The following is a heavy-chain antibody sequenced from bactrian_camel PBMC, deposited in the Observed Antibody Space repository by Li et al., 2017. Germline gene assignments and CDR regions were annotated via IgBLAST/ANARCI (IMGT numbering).Heavy chain of an antibody. D-gene: IGHD3*01. Sequence: DVQLVESGGGSVQSGGSLTLSCVLSGAPYMSHCMGWVRQAPGKEREGVAAICQYRSTFYAGSVEGRFTISQDDATNTLYLQMNSLKTEDTAMYYCAKDLTSDYCSGSWCYAQYNYWGQGTQVTVS. V-gene: IGHV3S67*01. CDR3: AKDLTSDYCSGSWCYAQYNY. CDR2: ICQYRST. J-gene: IGHJ4*01. CDR1: GAPYMSHC.